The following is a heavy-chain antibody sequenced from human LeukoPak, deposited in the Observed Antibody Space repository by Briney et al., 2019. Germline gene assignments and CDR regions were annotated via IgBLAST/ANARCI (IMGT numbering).Heavy chain of an antibody. D-gene: IGHD1-14*01. Sequence: SETLSLTCAVYGGSFSGYYWSWIRQPPGKGLEWIGEINHSGSTNYNPSLKSRVTISVDTSKNQFSLKLSSVTAADTAVYYCARDVQPYFDYWGQGTLVTVSS. J-gene: IGHJ4*02. V-gene: IGHV4-34*01. CDR2: INHSGST. CDR1: GGSFSGYY. CDR3: ARDVQPYFDY.